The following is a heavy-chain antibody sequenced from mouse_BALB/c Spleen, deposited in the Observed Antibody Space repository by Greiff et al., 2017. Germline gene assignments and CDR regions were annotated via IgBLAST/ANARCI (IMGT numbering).Heavy chain of an antibody. Sequence: EVQLMQSGPDLVKPSQSLSLTCTVTGYSITSGYSWHWIRQFPGNKLEWMGYIHYSGSTNYNPTLKSRISITRDTSKNQFFLQLNSVTTEDTATDYYARTNRYDGDACFAYWGQGTLVTVSA. D-gene: IGHD2-14*01. CDR2: IHYSGST. J-gene: IGHJ3*01. V-gene: IGHV3-1*02. CDR1: GYSITSGYS. CDR3: ARTNRYDGDACFAY.